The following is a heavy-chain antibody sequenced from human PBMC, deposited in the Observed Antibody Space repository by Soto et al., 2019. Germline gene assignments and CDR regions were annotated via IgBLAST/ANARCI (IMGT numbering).Heavy chain of an antibody. CDR2: ISGSGGST. V-gene: IGHV3-23*01. D-gene: IGHD3-16*02. CDR1: GFTFSSYA. CDR3: AKDRQIMITFGGVIARYGFDY. Sequence: PGGSLRLSCAASGFTFSSYAMSWVRQAPGKGLEWVSAISGSGGSTYYADSVKGRFTISRDNSKNTLYLQMNSLRAEDTAVYYSAKDRQIMITFGGVIARYGFDYWGQGTLVTVSS. J-gene: IGHJ4*02.